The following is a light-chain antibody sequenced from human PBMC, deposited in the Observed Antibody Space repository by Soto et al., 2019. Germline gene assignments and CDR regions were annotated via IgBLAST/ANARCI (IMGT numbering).Light chain of an antibody. CDR1: SSNIGTNY. CDR2: RND. Sequence: QSVLTQPPSASATPGQRVTISCSGSSSNIGTNYVYWYQHLPGTAPKLLIYRNDQRPSGVPDRCSGSMSGTAASLAIGGLRSEDEADYYCAAWDDSLSGVVFGGGTKLTVL. J-gene: IGLJ2*01. V-gene: IGLV1-47*01. CDR3: AAWDDSLSGVV.